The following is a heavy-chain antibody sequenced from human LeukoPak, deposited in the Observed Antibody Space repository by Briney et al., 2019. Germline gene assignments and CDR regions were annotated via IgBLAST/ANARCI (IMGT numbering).Heavy chain of an antibody. CDR1: GFTFSSHW. V-gene: IGHV3-7*01. CDR3: AREEGPPRFDP. J-gene: IGHJ5*02. CDR2: INQYGSER. Sequence: GGSLRLSCAASGFTFSSHWMSWVRQAPGKGLEWVANINQYGSERNYVDSVKGRFTISRDNAKSSLYLQMNSLRAEDTAIYYCAREEGPPRFDPWGQGTLVTVSS.